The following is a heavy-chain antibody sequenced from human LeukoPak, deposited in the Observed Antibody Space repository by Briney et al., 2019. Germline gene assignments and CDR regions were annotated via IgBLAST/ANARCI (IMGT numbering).Heavy chain of an antibody. D-gene: IGHD2-8*01. Sequence: SETLSLTCTVSGGSISSYYWSWIRQPPGKGLEWGGDIYYSGSTNYNPYPPSRGTISVEKSKNQIPLKLSSLTVADTARSYCARGCDGVCYQPWGQGTLVTVS. J-gene: IGHJ4*02. V-gene: IGHV4-59*08. CDR3: ARGCDGVCYQP. CDR1: GGSISSYY. CDR2: IYYSGST.